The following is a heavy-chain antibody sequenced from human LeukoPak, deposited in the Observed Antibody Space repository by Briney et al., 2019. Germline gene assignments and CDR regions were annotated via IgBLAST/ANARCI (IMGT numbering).Heavy chain of an antibody. CDR1: GGSISSSSYY. CDR2: IYYSGST. D-gene: IGHD3-10*01. Sequence: SETLSLTCTVSGGSISSSSYYWGWIRQPPGKGLEWIGSIYYSGSTYYNPSLKSRVTISVDTSKNQFSLKLSSVTAADTAVYYCARDGSGSAYYYYYMDVWGKGTTVTISS. V-gene: IGHV4-39*07. J-gene: IGHJ6*03. CDR3: ARDGSGSAYYYYYMDV.